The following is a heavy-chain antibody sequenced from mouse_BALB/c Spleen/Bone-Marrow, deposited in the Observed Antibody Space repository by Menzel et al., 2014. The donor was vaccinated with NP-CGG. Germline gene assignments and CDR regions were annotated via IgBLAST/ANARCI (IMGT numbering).Heavy chain of an antibody. CDR2: ISSGSSTI. J-gene: IGHJ4*01. CDR3: ARWGYYYAMDY. CDR1: GFTFSSFG. V-gene: IGHV5-17*02. Sequence: EVQLQQSGGGLVQPGGSRKLSCAASGFTFSSFGMHWVRQAPEKGLEWVAYISSGSSTIYSADTVKGRFTISRDNPKNTLFLQMTSLRSEDTAMYYCARWGYYYAMDYWGQGTSVTVSS.